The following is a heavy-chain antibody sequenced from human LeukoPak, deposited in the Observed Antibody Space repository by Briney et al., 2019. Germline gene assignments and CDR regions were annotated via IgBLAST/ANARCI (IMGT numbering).Heavy chain of an antibody. V-gene: IGHV1-2*02. CDR3: ARDLGVVVWYFDL. CDR1: GYTFTGYY. D-gene: IGHD3-22*01. Sequence: ASVKVSCKASGYTFTGYYMHWVRQAPGQGLEWMGCINPNSGVTDYAQKFQGRVTTTRDTSISTAYMELSRLRSDDTAVYYCARDLGVVVWYFDLWGRGTLVTVSS. CDR2: INPNSGVT. J-gene: IGHJ2*01.